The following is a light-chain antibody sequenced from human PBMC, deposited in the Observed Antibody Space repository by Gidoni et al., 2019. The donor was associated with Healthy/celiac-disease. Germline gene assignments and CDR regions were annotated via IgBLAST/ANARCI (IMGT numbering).Light chain of an antibody. CDR2: GAS. CDR3: QQYGSSPPIT. J-gene: IGKJ4*01. Sequence: EIVLTQSPGTLSLSPGERATLSCRASQSVSSSYLAWYMQKPGQAPRLLIYGASSRATGIPDRFSGSGSVTDFTLTISRLEPEDFAVYYCQQYGSSPPITFGGXTKVEIK. V-gene: IGKV3-20*01. CDR1: QSVSSSY.